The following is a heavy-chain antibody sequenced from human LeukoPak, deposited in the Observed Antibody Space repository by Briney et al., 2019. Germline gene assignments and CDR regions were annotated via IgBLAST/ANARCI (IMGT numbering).Heavy chain of an antibody. CDR3: ARDLGDYFDY. CDR2: ISYDGSNK. CDR1: GFTFSSYA. J-gene: IGHJ4*02. Sequence: GGSLRLSCAASGFTFSSYAMHWVRQAPGKGLEWVAVISYDGSNKYYADSVKGRFTISRDNSKNTLYLQMNSLRAEDTAVYYCARDLGDYFDYWGQGTLVTVSS. V-gene: IGHV3-30-3*01.